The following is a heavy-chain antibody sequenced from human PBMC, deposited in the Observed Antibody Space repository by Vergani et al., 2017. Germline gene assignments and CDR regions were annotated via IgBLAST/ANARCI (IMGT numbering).Heavy chain of an antibody. CDR1: GGSISSGGYY. D-gene: IGHD3-22*01. Sequence: QVQLQESGPGLVKPSQTLSLTCTVSGGSISSGGYYWSWIRQHPGKGLEWIGYIYYSGSTYYNPSLKSRVTISVDTSKNQFSLKLSSVTAADTAVYYCARLRRGSYYDSSGYSPWGQGTLVTVSS. V-gene: IGHV4-31*03. J-gene: IGHJ5*02. CDR2: IYYSGST. CDR3: ARLRRGSYYDSSGYSP.